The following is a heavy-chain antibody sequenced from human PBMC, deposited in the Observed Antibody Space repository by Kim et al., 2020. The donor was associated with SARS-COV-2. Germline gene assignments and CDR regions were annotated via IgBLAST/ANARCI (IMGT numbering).Heavy chain of an antibody. D-gene: IGHD2-21*02. CDR1: GFTFSRYS. J-gene: IGHJ4*02. CDR2: ISGSSRII. Sequence: GGSLRLSCETSGFTFSRYSLNWVRQAPGKGLEWVSSISGSSRIIFFADSVRGRFNISRDNAKNTVYLEMSSLRAEDTAVYYCARPYHFGDSNPDFWGQGTLVTVSS. CDR3: ARPYHFGDSNPDF. V-gene: IGHV3-21*01.